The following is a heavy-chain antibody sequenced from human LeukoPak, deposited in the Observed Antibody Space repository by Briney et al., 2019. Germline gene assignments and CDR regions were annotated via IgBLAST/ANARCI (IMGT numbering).Heavy chain of an antibody. CDR2: INHSGST. D-gene: IGHD2-21*02. Sequence: SETLSLTCAVYGGSFSGYYWSWIRQPPGKGLEWIGEINHSGSTNYNPSLKSRVTISVDTSKNQFSLKLSSGTAADTAVYYCARGVNIVVVTAIQGHYFDYWGQGTLVTVSS. V-gene: IGHV4-34*01. J-gene: IGHJ4*02. CDR1: GGSFSGYY. CDR3: ARGVNIVVVTAIQGHYFDY.